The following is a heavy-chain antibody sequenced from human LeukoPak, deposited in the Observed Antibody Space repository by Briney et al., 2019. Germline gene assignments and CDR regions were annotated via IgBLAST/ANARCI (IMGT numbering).Heavy chain of an antibody. CDR3: ARVGVPARLPYPYYYYYYGMDV. J-gene: IGHJ6*02. V-gene: IGHV4-34*01. CDR1: GGSFSGYY. CDR2: INHSGST. D-gene: IGHD5-12*01. Sequence: SETLSLTCAVYGGSFSGYYWSWIRQPPGKGLEWIGEINHSGSTNYNPSLKSRVTISVDTSKNQFSLKLSSVTAADTAVYCCARVGVPARLPYPYYYYYYGMDVWGQGTTVTVSS.